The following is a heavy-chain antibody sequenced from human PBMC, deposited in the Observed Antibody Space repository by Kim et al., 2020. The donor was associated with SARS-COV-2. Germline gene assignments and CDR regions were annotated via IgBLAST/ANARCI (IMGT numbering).Heavy chain of an antibody. Sequence: YSQKFQGRVTITRDTSASTAYMELSSLRSEDTAVYYCARDHDYGDYRPDYWGQGTLVTVSS. J-gene: IGHJ4*02. D-gene: IGHD4-17*01. V-gene: IGHV1-3*01. CDR3: ARDHDYGDYRPDY.